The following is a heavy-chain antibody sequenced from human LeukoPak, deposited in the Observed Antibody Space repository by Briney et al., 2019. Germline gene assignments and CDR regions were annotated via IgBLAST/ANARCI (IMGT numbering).Heavy chain of an antibody. CDR3: ARERNGGSYLRGVYPNFDY. V-gene: IGHV1-69*01. CDR2: IIPIFGTA. D-gene: IGHD1-26*01. CDR1: GGTFSSYA. Sequence: GASVKVSCKASGGTFSSYAISWVRQAPGQGLEWMGGIIPIFGTANYAQKFQGRVTITADESTSTAYMELSSLRSEDTAVYYCARERNGGSYLRGVYPNFDYWGQGTLVTVSS. J-gene: IGHJ4*02.